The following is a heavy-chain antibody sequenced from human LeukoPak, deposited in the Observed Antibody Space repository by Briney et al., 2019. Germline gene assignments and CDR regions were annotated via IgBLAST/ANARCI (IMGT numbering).Heavy chain of an antibody. CDR1: GFTVSSNY. V-gene: IGHV3-66*01. CDR2: IYSGGST. Sequence: PGGSLRLSCAASGFTVSSNYVSWVRQAPGKGLEWVSVIYSGGSTYYADSVKGRFTISRDNSKNTLYLQMNSLRAEDTAVYYCARGFGGPVYYYYYYYMDVWGKGTTVTISS. D-gene: IGHD3-10*01. CDR3: ARGFGGPVYYYYYYYMDV. J-gene: IGHJ6*03.